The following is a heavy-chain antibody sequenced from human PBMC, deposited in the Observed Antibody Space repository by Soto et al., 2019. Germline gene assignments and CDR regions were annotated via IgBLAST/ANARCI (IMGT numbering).Heavy chain of an antibody. D-gene: IGHD2-21*01. V-gene: IGHV4-34*01. CDR3: ARPSYSDAFDI. CDR2: INHSGST. J-gene: IGHJ3*02. Sequence: SETLSLTCAVYGGSFSGYYWSWIRQPPGKGLEWIGEINHSGSTNYNPSLKGRVTISVDTSKNQFSLKLSSVTAADTAVYYCARPSYSDAFDIWGQGTMVTVSS. CDR1: GGSFSGYY.